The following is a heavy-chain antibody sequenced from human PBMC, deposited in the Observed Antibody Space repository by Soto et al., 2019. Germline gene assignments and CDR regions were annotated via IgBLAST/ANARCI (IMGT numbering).Heavy chain of an antibody. CDR2: ISYDGSNK. Sequence: QVQLVESGGGVVQPGRSLRLSCAASGFTFSSYAMHWVRQAPGKGLEWVAVISYDGSNKYYSDSVKGRFTIARDNSKNTLYLQMNSLRAEETAVYYCARDNDSSCYPFDYWGQGTLVTVSS. CDR1: GFTFSSYA. D-gene: IGHD3-22*01. J-gene: IGHJ4*02. CDR3: ARDNDSSCYPFDY. V-gene: IGHV3-30-3*01.